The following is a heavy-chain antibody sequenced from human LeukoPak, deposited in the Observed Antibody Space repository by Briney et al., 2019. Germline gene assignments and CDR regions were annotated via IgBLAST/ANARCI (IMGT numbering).Heavy chain of an antibody. CDR1: GYSFSSFG. Sequence: ASVKVSCKASGYSFSSFGISWLRQATGQGLEWMGWMNPNSGNTGYAQKFQGRVTITRNTSISTAYMELSSLRSEDTAVYYCARAVAGTLYYYYYMDVWGKGTTVTVSS. J-gene: IGHJ6*03. V-gene: IGHV1-8*03. D-gene: IGHD6-19*01. CDR3: ARAVAGTLYYYYYMDV. CDR2: MNPNSGNT.